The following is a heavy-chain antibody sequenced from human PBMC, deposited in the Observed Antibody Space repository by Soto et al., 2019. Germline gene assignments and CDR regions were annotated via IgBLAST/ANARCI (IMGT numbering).Heavy chain of an antibody. J-gene: IGHJ4*02. D-gene: IGHD4-4*01. CDR2: IYYSGST. V-gene: IGHV4-61*01. Sequence: ASETLSLTCTVSGGSVSSGSYYWSWIRQPPGKGLEWIGYIYYSGSTNYNPSLKRRVTISVDTSKNQFSLKLSAVTAADTAVYYCAGIFYSNYDXWGQVTLVTVSX. CDR3: AGIFYSNYDX. CDR1: GGSVSSGSYY.